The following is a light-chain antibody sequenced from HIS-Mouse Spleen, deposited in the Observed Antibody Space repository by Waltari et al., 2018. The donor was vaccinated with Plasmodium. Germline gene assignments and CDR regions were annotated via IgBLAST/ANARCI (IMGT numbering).Light chain of an antibody. V-gene: IGLV3-19*01. J-gene: IGLJ2*01. CDR2: GKN. CDR3: NSRDSSGNHLGVV. Sequence: SSELTQDPAVSVALGQTVRITCQGDSLRSYYASWYQQKPGQAPVLVIYGKNNRPSGIPDRLSGSSSGNTAALNITGAQAEDEADYYCNSRDSSGNHLGVVFGGGTKLTVL. CDR1: SLRSYY.